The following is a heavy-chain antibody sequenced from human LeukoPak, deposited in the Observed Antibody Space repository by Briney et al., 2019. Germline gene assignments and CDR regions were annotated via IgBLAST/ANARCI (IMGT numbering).Heavy chain of an antibody. CDR2: IYSGGST. CDR1: GFTVSSNY. Sequence: PGGSLRLSCAASGFTVSSNYMSWVRQAPGKGLEWVSVIYSGGSTYYADSVKGRLTISRDNSKNTLYLQMNSLRAEDTAVYYCARDILSQGPDAFDIWGQGTMVTVSS. D-gene: IGHD2/OR15-2a*01. CDR3: ARDILSQGPDAFDI. J-gene: IGHJ3*02. V-gene: IGHV3-53*01.